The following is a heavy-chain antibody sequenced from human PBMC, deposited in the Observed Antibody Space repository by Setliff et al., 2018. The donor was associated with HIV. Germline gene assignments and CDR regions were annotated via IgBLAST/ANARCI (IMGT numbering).Heavy chain of an antibody. CDR3: ARGWMATLNGPIGY. CDR2: IIAILGTK. D-gene: IGHD5-12*01. CDR1: GGTFSSYA. Sequence: ASVKVSCKTSGGTFSSYAISWVRQAPGQGLEWMGGIIAILGTKNYAQKFQGRVTITADESMSTTYMELSSLRSEDTAVYYCARGWMATLNGPIGYWGQGTLVTVSS. V-gene: IGHV1-69*13. J-gene: IGHJ4*02.